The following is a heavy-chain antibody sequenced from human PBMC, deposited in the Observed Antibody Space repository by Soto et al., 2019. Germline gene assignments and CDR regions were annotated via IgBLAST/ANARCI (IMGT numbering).Heavy chain of an antibody. V-gene: IGHV4-59*03. D-gene: IGHD3-3*01. CDR1: GGAIISYY. CDR3: ASLDGNFWSAYALRLDH. J-gene: IGHJ5*02. CDR2: IYYSGST. Sequence: SETLSLTCTVSGGAIISYYWILIRQPPVKGLEWIVYIYYSGSTNYNPSLKSRVSISVDTSKKQFSLKLASVTAADTAVYYCASLDGNFWSAYALRLDHWGQGILVTVSS.